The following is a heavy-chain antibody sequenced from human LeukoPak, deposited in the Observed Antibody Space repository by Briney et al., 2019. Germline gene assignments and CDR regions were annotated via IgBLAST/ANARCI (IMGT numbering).Heavy chain of an antibody. CDR2: IYHSGST. D-gene: IGHD5-12*01. Sequence: SETLSLTCTVSGYSISSGYYWGWIRQPPGKGLEWIGSIYHSGSTYYNPSLKSRVTISVDTSKNQFSLKLSSVTAADTAMYYCAKSNGYGLIDFWGQGLLVTVSS. V-gene: IGHV4-38-2*02. CDR1: GYSISSGYY. J-gene: IGHJ4*02. CDR3: AKSNGYGLIDF.